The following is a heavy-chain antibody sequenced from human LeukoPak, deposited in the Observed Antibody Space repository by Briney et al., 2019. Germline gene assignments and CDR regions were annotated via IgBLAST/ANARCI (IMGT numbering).Heavy chain of an antibody. D-gene: IGHD3-10*02. V-gene: IGHV3-48*03. Sequence: GGSLRLSCAASGFTFSNFGITWVRQAPGKGLEWVSYISSSGSTIYYADSVKGRFTISRDNAKNSLYLQMNSLRAEDTAVYYCAELGITMIGGVWGKGTTVTISS. CDR2: ISSSGSTI. CDR3: AELGITMIGGV. J-gene: IGHJ6*04. CDR1: GFTFSNFG.